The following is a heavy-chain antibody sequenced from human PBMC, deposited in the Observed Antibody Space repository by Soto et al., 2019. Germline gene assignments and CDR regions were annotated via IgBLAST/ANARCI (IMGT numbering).Heavy chain of an antibody. J-gene: IGHJ1*01. Sequence: SVKVSCKASGGTFSSYAISWVRQAPGQGLEWMGGIIPIFGTANYAQKFQGRVTITADESTSTAYMELSSLRSEDTAVYYCAREVLPPSVYFQHWGQGTLVTVSS. CDR1: GGTFSSYA. D-gene: IGHD3-10*01. V-gene: IGHV1-69*13. CDR3: AREVLPPSVYFQH. CDR2: IIPIFGTA.